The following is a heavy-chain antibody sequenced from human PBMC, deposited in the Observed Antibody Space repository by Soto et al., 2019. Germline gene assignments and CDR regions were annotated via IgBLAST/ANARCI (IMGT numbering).Heavy chain of an antibody. CDR3: ARGGVGWNLYGYYYGMDV. D-gene: IGHD1-1*01. J-gene: IGHJ6*02. V-gene: IGHV4-31*03. CDR1: GGSISSGGYY. Sequence: SETLSLTCTVSGGSISSGGYYWSWIRQHPGKGLEWIGYIYYSGSTYYNPSLKSRVTISVDTSKNQFSLKLSSVTAADTAVYYCARGGVGWNLYGYYYGMDVWGQGTTVTVPS. CDR2: IYYSGST.